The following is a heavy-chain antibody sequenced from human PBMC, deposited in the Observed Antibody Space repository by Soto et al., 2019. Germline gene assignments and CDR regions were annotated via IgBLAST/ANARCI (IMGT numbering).Heavy chain of an antibody. V-gene: IGHV1-18*01. CDR3: VKARASNSWPSRDV. Sequence: QVHLVQSGAEVKKPGASVNVSCKTSGYTFTRNGISWVRQAPGQGLEWMGWISPNSGNTRYAQKLQDRVIMTTDTSTSTAYIALTSLRSDDTAVYYCVKARASNSWPSRDVWGQGTTVTVSS. CDR2: ISPNSGNT. D-gene: IGHD2-2*01. CDR1: GYTFTRNG. J-gene: IGHJ6*02.